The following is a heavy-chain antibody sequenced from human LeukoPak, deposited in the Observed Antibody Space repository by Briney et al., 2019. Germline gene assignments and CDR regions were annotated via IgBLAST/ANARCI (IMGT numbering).Heavy chain of an antibody. CDR1: GGSFSGYY. Sequence: PSETLSLTCAVYGGSFSGYYWSWIRQPPGKGLEWIGEINHSGSTNYNPSLKSRVTISVGTSKNQFSLKLSSVTAADTAVYYCARVKSYGGYSSKYFQHWGQGTLVTVSS. V-gene: IGHV4-34*01. J-gene: IGHJ1*01. CDR2: INHSGST. CDR3: ARVKSYGGYSSKYFQH. D-gene: IGHD4-23*01.